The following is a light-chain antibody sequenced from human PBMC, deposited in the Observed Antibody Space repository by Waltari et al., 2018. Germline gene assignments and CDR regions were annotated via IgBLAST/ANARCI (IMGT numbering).Light chain of an antibody. CDR3: SSYAGFNNFVV. CDR1: SSDVGGYNY. J-gene: IGLJ2*01. Sequence: QSALTQPPPASGPPGQSVTISCTGTSSDVGGYNYVSWYQHHPGKAPKLMIYEVSKRPSGVPDRFSGSKSGNTASLTVSGLQAEDEADYYCSSYAGFNNFVVFGGGTSVTVL. V-gene: IGLV2-8*01. CDR2: EVS.